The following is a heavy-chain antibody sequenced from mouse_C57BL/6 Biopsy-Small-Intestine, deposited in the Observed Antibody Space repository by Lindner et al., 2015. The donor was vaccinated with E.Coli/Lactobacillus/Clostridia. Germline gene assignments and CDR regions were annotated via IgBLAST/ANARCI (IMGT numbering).Heavy chain of an antibody. CDR2: ISPSGDGT. CDR3: AREIPSTGYCNY. D-gene: IGHD1-1*01. J-gene: IGHJ4*01. V-gene: IGHV1S12*01. CDR1: GYSFNTRY. Sequence: SVKVSCKASGYSFNTRYIHWLRQAPGQGLEWMGVISPSGDGTSYTKKFQGRVTVTRDTSTTTVYMELSSLRSEDTAVYFCAREIPSTGYCNYWGQGTLVTVSS.